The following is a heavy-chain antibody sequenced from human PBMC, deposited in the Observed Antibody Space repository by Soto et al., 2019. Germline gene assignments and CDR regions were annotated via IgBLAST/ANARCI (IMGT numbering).Heavy chain of an antibody. V-gene: IGHV3-48*02. CDR2: ISGGGVPV. D-gene: IGHD1-1*01. J-gene: IGHJ4*02. CDR1: GFTFSGYS. Sequence: EVQLVQSGGDLVQPGGSLRLSCKASGFTFSGYSMDWVRQAPGKGLEWIAYISGGGVPVYYADSVKGRFTISRDNAKNSRYLQLNHLRDEDTAIYYCARGRANYYFDFWGQGALVTVSS. CDR3: ARGRANYYFDF.